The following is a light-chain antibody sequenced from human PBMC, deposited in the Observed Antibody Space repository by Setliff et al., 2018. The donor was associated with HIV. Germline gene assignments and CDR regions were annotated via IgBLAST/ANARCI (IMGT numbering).Light chain of an antibody. V-gene: IGLV2-8*01. CDR3: SSYAGSSYG. CDR1: SSDVGGYNY. Sequence: QSVLTQSPSASGSPGQSVTISCTGTSSDVGGYNYVSWHQQHPGKAPKVIIYEVSKRPSGVPDRFSGSKSGNTASLTVSGLQAEDEADYYCSSYAGSSYGFGSGTKV. J-gene: IGLJ1*01. CDR2: EVS.